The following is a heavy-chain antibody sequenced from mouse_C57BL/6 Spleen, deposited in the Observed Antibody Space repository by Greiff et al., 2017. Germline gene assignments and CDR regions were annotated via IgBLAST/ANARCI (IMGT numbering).Heavy chain of an antibody. CDR1: GYTFTSYT. CDR3: ARQVGPRYFDV. V-gene: IGHV1-4*01. Sequence: VQLQQSGAELARPGASVKMSCKASGYTFTSYTMHWVKQRPGQGLEWIGYINPSSGYTKYNQKFKDKATLTADKSSTTAYMQLSSLTYEDSAVYYCARQVGPRYFDVWGTGTTVTVAS. CDR2: INPSSGYT. D-gene: IGHD1-1*01. J-gene: IGHJ1*03.